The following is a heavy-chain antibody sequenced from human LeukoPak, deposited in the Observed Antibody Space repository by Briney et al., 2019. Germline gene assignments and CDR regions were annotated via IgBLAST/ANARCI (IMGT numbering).Heavy chain of an antibody. CDR2: ISGSGGNT. Sequence: GGSLRLSCAASGFTFSSYPLNWVRQAPGKGLEWVSTISGSGGNTYYADSVKGRFTISRDNSRNTLYLQMNSLRAEDTAIYYCAKERPQTTSFDYWGQGTLVTVSS. CDR1: GFTFSSYP. J-gene: IGHJ4*02. V-gene: IGHV3-23*01. CDR3: AKERPQTTSFDY. D-gene: IGHD2/OR15-2a*01.